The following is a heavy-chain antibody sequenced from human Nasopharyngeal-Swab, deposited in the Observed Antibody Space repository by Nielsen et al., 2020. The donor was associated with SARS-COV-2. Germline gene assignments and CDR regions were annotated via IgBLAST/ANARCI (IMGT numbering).Heavy chain of an antibody. J-gene: IGHJ4*02. Sequence: GGSLRLSCAASGMAFSSYGMHWVRQAAGKGLEWVTVISHDGGNEYYADSVKGRFTISRDNSKNTLYLQINSLRAEDTAVYYCAKDGPSGFGIVGATKGEYYFDYWGQGTLVTVSS. CDR1: GMAFSSYG. D-gene: IGHD1-26*01. CDR3: AKDGPSGFGIVGATKGEYYFDY. CDR2: ISHDGGNE. V-gene: IGHV3-33*05.